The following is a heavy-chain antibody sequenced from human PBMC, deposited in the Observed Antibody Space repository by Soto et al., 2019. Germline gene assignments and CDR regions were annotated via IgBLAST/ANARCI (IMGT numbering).Heavy chain of an antibody. CDR2: ISAYNANT. Sequence: ASVKVSCKASRYTFTSYAISWVRQAPGQGLEWMAWISAYNANTYYADSVKGRFTISRDNSKNTLYLQMSSLRAEDTAVYYCVKARSRAGLSGGPGSYWGQGTLVTVSS. CDR3: VKARSRAGLSGGPGSY. V-gene: IGHV1-18*01. D-gene: IGHD6-19*01. J-gene: IGHJ4*02. CDR1: RYTFTSYA.